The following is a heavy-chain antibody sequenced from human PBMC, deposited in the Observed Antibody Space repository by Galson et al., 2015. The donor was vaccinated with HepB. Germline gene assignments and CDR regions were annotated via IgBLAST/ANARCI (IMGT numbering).Heavy chain of an antibody. V-gene: IGHV3-66*01. CDR2: IYSGGST. D-gene: IGHD2-2*01. CDR1: GFTVSSNC. J-gene: IGHJ4*02. Sequence: SLRLSCAASGFTVSSNCMSWVRQAPGKGLEWVSVIYSGGSTYYADSVKGRFTISRDNSKNTLYLQMNSLRAEDTAVYYCARVRSSLVVVPAAIPPPYFDYWGQGTLVTVSS. CDR3: ARVRSSLVVVPAAIPPPYFDY.